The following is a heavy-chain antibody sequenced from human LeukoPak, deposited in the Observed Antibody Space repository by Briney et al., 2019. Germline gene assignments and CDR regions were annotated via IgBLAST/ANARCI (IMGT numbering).Heavy chain of an antibody. Sequence: ASVKVSCKASGYTFTGYYMHWVRQAPGQGLEWMGGIIPIFGTANYAQKFQGRVTITADESTSTAYMELSSLRSEDTAVYYCARVRGIAAAAYFDYWGQGTLVTVSS. CDR3: ARVRGIAAAAYFDY. CDR2: IIPIFGTA. D-gene: IGHD6-13*01. CDR1: GYTFTGYY. V-gene: IGHV1-69*13. J-gene: IGHJ4*02.